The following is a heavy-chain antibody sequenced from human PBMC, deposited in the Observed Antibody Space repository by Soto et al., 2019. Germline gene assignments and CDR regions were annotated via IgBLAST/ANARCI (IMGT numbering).Heavy chain of an antibody. CDR3: ARGSSNRLWQFDL. CDR1: GYTFTSNY. CDR2: INPSDSST. J-gene: IGHJ2*01. D-gene: IGHD6-13*01. V-gene: IGHV1-46*03. Sequence: QVYLVQSGAEVKKPGASVKLSCKASGYTFTSNYLYWVRQAPGQGLERMGMINPSDSSTTYSRNFQGSVTMTRDASTSTVYIEVTRLRSEDTAVYYCARGSSNRLWQFDLWGRGTLVTVSS.